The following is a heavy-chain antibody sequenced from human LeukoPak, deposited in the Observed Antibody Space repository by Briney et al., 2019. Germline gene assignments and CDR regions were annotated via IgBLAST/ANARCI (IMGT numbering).Heavy chain of an antibody. D-gene: IGHD1-26*01. Sequence: ASVKVSCKASGYTFTSYYVNWVRQAPGQGFEWMGIINPSGGSTSYTQKFQGRVTMARDTSTSTVYMELSRLRSEDTAVYYCARPGATTDAYDIWGQGTMVTVSS. CDR2: INPSGGST. J-gene: IGHJ3*02. CDR1: GYTFTSYY. CDR3: ARPGATTDAYDI. V-gene: IGHV1-46*01.